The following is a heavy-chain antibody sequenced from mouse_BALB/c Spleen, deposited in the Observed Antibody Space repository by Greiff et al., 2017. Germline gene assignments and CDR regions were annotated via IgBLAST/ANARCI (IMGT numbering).Heavy chain of an antibody. CDR2: ISYSGST. D-gene: IGHD2-2*01. Sequence: VQLQQSGPGLVKPSQSLSLTCTVTGYSITSDYAWNWIRQFPGNKLEWMGYISYSGSTSYNPSLKSRISITRDTSKNQFFLQLNSVTTEDTATYYCASLWLQEDYWGQGTTLTVSS. V-gene: IGHV3-2*02. CDR1: GYSITSDYA. J-gene: IGHJ2*01. CDR3: ASLWLQEDY.